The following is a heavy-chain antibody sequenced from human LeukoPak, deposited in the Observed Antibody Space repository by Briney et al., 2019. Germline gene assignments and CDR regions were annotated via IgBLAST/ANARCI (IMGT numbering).Heavy chain of an antibody. CDR3: AKDGGKWLSYFDS. CDR2: MSYIGAST. D-gene: IGHD5-12*01. J-gene: IGHJ4*02. Sequence: GSLRLSCSASGITFQHYSMNWVRQAPGKGLEWVSGMSYIGASTYYADSVKGRFIISRDNSKNTLSLQMSSLRAEDTAVYYCAKDGGKWLSYFDSWGQGTLVTVSS. CDR1: GITFQHYS. V-gene: IGHV3-23*01.